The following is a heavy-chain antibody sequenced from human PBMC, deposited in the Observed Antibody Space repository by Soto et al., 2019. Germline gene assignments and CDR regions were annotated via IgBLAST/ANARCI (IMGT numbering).Heavy chain of an antibody. J-gene: IGHJ4*02. CDR2: INHSGST. CDR1: GGSFSGYY. CDR3: ARGRQWLARFDY. D-gene: IGHD6-19*01. V-gene: IGHV4-34*01. Sequence: SETLSLTCAVYGGSFSGYYWSWIRQPPGKGLEWIGEINHSGSTNYNPSLKSRVTISVDTSKNQSSLKLSSVTAADTAVYYCARGRQWLARFDYWGQGTLVTVSS.